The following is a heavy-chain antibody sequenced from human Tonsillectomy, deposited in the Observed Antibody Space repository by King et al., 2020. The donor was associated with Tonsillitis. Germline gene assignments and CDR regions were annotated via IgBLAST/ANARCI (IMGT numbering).Heavy chain of an antibody. Sequence: VQLVESGGGLVKPGGSLRLSCAASGFTFSSYSMNWVRQAPGKGLEWVSCVSSSSSYIYYAESLKGRFPISRDNAKNSRYLQMNSLRAEDTAVYYCARVYDSSGPYYYYRMDVWGQGTTVTVSS. D-gene: IGHD3-22*01. CDR2: VSSSSSYI. V-gene: IGHV3-21*01. J-gene: IGHJ6*02. CDR3: ARVYDSSGPYYYYRMDV. CDR1: GFTFSSYS.